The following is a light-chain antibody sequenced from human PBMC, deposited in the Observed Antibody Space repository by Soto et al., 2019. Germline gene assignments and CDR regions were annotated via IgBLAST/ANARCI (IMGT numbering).Light chain of an antibody. CDR3: QQSYSTPWT. J-gene: IGKJ1*01. CDR2: AAS. V-gene: IGKV1-39*01. Sequence: DIQMTQSPSSLSASVGDRVTITCRVSQSISSYLNWYQQKPGKAPKLLIYAASSLQSGVPSRFSGSGSGTDFTLTISSLQPEDFATYYCQQSYSTPWTFDQGTKVEIK. CDR1: QSISSY.